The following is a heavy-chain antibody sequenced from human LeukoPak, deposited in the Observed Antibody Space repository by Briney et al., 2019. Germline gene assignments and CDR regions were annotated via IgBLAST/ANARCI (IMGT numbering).Heavy chain of an antibody. Sequence: SETLSLTCAVSGGSISSCGYYWSWIRQHPGKGLECIGYIYYSGSTNYNPSLKSRVTISVDTSKNRFSLKLSSVTAADTAVYYCARVGAAAGREYFQHWGQGTLVTVSS. CDR3: ARVGAAAGREYFQH. V-gene: IGHV4-61*08. D-gene: IGHD6-13*01. CDR1: GGSISSCGYY. J-gene: IGHJ1*01. CDR2: IYYSGST.